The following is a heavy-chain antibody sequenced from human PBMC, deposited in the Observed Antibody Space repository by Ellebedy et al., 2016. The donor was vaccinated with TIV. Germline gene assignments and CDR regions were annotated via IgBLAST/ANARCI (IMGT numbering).Heavy chain of an antibody. CDR3: ARHLHYSSDSGFDS. D-gene: IGHD4-11*01. CDR1: GYPFTTYW. Sequence: GESLKISXQASGYPFTTYWIAWVRQMPGKGLEWMGLIYPTDSATRYSPSFQGQVTISVDKSISTAYLQWRSLKASDTATYYCARHLHYSSDSGFDSWGQGTLVTVSS. V-gene: IGHV5-51*01. CDR2: IYPTDSAT. J-gene: IGHJ4*02.